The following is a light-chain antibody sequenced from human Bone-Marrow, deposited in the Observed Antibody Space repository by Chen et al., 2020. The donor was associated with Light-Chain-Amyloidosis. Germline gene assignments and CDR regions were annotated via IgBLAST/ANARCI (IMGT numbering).Light chain of an antibody. J-gene: IGLJ1*01. Sequence: SELTQPPSVSVSLGQTARITCSGDPFPGKFAHWYKQKPGQAPVLVIFKDRERPSGIPERFSCSSSGAIVTLTISGAQAEDEAEYYCQSLDSSGNFFVFGGGTKVTVL. CDR2: KDR. CDR1: PFPGKF. CDR3: QSLDSSGNFFV. V-gene: IGLV3-25*03.